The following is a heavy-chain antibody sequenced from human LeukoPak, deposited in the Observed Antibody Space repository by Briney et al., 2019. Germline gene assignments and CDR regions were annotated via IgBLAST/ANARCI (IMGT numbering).Heavy chain of an antibody. V-gene: IGHV4-31*03. Sequence: SETLSLTCTVSGGSISSGGYYRSWIRQHPGKGLEWIGYIYYSGSTYYNPSLESRVTISVDTSKNQFSLKLSSVTAADTAVYYCARDGRLRFLEWSEMDVWGKGTTVTVSS. D-gene: IGHD3-3*01. J-gene: IGHJ6*04. CDR2: IYYSGST. CDR3: ARDGRLRFLEWSEMDV. CDR1: GGSISSGGYY.